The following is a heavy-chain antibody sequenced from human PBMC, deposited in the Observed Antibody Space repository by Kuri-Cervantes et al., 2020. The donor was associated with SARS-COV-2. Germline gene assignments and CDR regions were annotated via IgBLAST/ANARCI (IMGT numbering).Heavy chain of an antibody. V-gene: IGHV1-46*01. CDR2: INPSSGGT. D-gene: IGHD5-18*01. CDR3: ARGAGGRSYGGVDY. Sequence: ASVKVSCKASGYTFTNYYIYWVRQAPGQGLEWMGIINPSSGGTSDAQKFQGRVTMTRDTSTSTVYVELSSLRSDDTAVYYCARGAGGRSYGGVDYWGQGTLVTVSS. CDR1: GYTFTNYY. J-gene: IGHJ4*02.